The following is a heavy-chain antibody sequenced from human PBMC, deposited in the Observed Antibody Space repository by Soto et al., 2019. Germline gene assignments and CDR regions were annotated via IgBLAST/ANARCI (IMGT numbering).Heavy chain of an antibody. CDR2: ISSGSDYI. Sequence: PGGSLRLSCAGSGFTFSNYSMNWVRQAPGKGLEWVSSISSGSDYIYYADSLKGRFTISRDNPKNSLYLQIDSLRAEDTAVYYCAREGHLQDFDYWGQGTLVTVSS. CDR3: AREGHLQDFDY. V-gene: IGHV3-21*01. J-gene: IGHJ4*02. CDR1: GFTFSNYS.